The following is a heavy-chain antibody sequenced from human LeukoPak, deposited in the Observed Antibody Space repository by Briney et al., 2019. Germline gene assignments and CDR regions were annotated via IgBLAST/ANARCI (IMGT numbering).Heavy chain of an antibody. V-gene: IGHV1-69*04. Sequence: ASVKVSCKASGGTFSSYAISWVRQAPGQGLEWMGRIIPILGIANYAQKFQGRVTITTDKSTSTAYMELSSLRSEDTAVYYCASSDGMWLRYWGQGTLVTVSS. CDR3: ASSDGMWLRY. D-gene: IGHD3-22*01. CDR1: GGTFSSYA. CDR2: IIPILGIA. J-gene: IGHJ4*02.